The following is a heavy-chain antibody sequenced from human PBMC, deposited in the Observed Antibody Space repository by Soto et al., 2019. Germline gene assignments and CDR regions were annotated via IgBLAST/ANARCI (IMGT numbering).Heavy chain of an antibody. CDR1: GGSISSSSYY. J-gene: IGHJ4*02. CDR3: MLGSGWKDFDY. Sequence: SETLSLTCTVSGGSISSSSYYWGWIRQPPGKGLEWIGSIFYSGSTYYNPSLKSRVTISVDTSKNQFSLKLTSVTAADTAVYYCMLGSGWKDFDYWGQGTLVTVSS. V-gene: IGHV4-39*01. CDR2: IFYSGST. D-gene: IGHD3-22*01.